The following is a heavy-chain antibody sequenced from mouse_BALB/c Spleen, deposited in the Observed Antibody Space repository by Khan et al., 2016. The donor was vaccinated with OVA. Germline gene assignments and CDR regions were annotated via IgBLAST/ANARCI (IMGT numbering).Heavy chain of an antibody. CDR3: ASGTGTDFDY. J-gene: IGHJ2*01. Sequence: QVQLQQSGAELAKPGASVKMSCKASGYTFTSYWMHWVKQRPGQGLEWIGYITPNTGYTESNQKFKDKATLTADKSSSTAYMQLSSLTSEDSAVYYCASGTGTDFDYWGQGTTLTVSS. D-gene: IGHD4-1*01. V-gene: IGHV1-7*01. CDR2: ITPNTGYT. CDR1: GYTFTSYW.